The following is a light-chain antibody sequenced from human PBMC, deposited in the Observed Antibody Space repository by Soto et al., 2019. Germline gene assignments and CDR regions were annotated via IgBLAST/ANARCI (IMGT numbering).Light chain of an antibody. CDR3: QQYNDWPHT. V-gene: IGKV3-15*01. CDR2: GAS. Sequence: EIVMTQSPATLSVSPGERATLSCRASQTVSSNLAWYQQKPGQAPRLLISGASTRATGIPARFSGSGSGTEFTLTISSLQSEEFAVYYCQQYNDWPHTFGPGTKVDIK. J-gene: IGKJ3*01. CDR1: QTVSSN.